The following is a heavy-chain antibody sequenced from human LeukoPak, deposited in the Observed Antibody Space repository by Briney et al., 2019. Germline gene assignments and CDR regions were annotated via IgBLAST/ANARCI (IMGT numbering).Heavy chain of an antibody. D-gene: IGHD2/OR15-2a*01. J-gene: IGHJ4*02. CDR3: AALHYFGHYATRN. CDR1: GASINSYH. V-gene: IGHV4-4*07. CDR2: IYSNRRV. Sequence: PSETLSLTCPVSGASINSYHWSWIRQSAGKGLEWIGRIYSNRRVDYNPSLENRVSMSMDTSKNDLLLDLDSVTAADTGVYYCAALHYFGHYATRNWGQGTLVTVSS.